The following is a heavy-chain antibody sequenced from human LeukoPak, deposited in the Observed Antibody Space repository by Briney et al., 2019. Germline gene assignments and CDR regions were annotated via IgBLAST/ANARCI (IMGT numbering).Heavy chain of an antibody. D-gene: IGHD2-2*01. CDR3: ARDGCSSTSCFGGGPRYGMDV. Sequence: GGSLRLSCAASGFTFSSYSMNWVRQAPGKGLGWVSSISSSSSYIYYADSVKGRFTISRDNARNSLYLQMNSLRAEDTAVYYCARDGCSSTSCFGGGPRYGMDVWGQGTTVTVS. CDR2: ISSSSSYI. V-gene: IGHV3-21*01. CDR1: GFTFSSYS. J-gene: IGHJ6*02.